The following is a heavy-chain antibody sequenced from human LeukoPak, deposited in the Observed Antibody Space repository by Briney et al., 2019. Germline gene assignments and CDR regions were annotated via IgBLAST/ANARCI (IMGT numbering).Heavy chain of an antibody. Sequence: GGSLRLSCAASGFTFSSYWIGWVRQLPGKGLEWMGFIYPGDSDTTYSPSFQGQVTISADRSINTAYLQWSSLKASDTAMYYCARGEFGSSPNVDYWGQGTLVTVSS. J-gene: IGHJ4*02. V-gene: IGHV5-51*01. CDR2: IYPGDSDT. D-gene: IGHD6-19*01. CDR1: GFTFSSYW. CDR3: ARGEFGSSPNVDY.